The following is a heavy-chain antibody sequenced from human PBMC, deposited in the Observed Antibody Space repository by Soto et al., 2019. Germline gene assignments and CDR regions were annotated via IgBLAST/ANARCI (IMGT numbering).Heavy chain of an antibody. J-gene: IGHJ4*02. CDR1: GYNFSGYY. V-gene: IGHV1-2*02. Sequence: GASVKGSCKGSGYNFSGYYIQWVRQAPGQGPEWLGWIYPNTETTDSSKKFQGRVTMTSDMSTRTVYMELRDLRSDDTAVYYCVSLQTSGWPGVHWGQGTLVTVSS. CDR2: IYPNTETT. CDR3: VSLQTSGWPGVH. D-gene: IGHD6-25*01.